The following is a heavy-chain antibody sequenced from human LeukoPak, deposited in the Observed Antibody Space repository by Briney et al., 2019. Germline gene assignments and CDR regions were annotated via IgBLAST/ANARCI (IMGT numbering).Heavy chain of an antibody. CDR2: IYHSGST. J-gene: IGHJ3*02. Sequence: KTSETLSLTCTVSGYSISSGYYWGWIRQPPGKGLEWIGSIYHSGSTYYNPSLKSRVTISVDTSKNQFSLKLSSVTAADTAVYYCARGGFASAFDIWGQGTMVTVSS. V-gene: IGHV4-38-2*02. CDR1: GYSISSGYY. CDR3: ARGGFASAFDI.